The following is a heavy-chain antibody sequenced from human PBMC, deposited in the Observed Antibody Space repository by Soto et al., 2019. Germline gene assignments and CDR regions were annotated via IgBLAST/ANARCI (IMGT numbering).Heavy chain of an antibody. V-gene: IGHV3-23*01. CDR1: GFTFSSYG. CDR3: ASYYYDSSGFHHYFDY. D-gene: IGHD3-22*01. CDR2: ISGSGGST. Sequence: GGSLRLSXAASGFTFSSYGMSWVRQAPGKGLEWVSAISGSGGSTYYADSVKGRFTISRDNSKNALYLQMNSLRVEDTASYYCASYYYDSSGFHHYFDYWGQGTLVTVSS. J-gene: IGHJ4*02.